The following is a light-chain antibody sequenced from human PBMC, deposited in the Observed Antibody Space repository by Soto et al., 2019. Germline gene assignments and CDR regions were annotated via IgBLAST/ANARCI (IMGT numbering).Light chain of an antibody. Sequence: QSVLTQPASVSGSPGQSITIPCTGTSSDVGRYDLVSWYQHHPCKAPKMIIFEDNKRPSGVSDRFSGSKSGSTASLTIAGLQADDEGDYYCCSYGGSATPIIFGGGTKLTVL. CDR3: CSYGGSATPII. V-gene: IGLV2-23*01. CDR1: SSDVGRYDL. CDR2: EDN. J-gene: IGLJ2*01.